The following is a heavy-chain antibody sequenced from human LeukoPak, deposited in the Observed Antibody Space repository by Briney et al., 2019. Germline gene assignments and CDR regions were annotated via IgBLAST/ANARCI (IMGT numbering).Heavy chain of an antibody. CDR1: GGSISSYY. CDR3: ARIGYCSSGSCYGIDY. V-gene: IGHV4-59*01. D-gene: IGHD2-15*01. CDR2: IYYSGST. J-gene: IGHJ4*02. Sequence: SETLSLTCTVSGGSISSYYWSWIRQPPGKGLEWIGYIYYSGSTNYNPSLKSRVTISIDTPKNQFSLKLSSVTAADTAVYYCARIGYCSSGSCYGIDYWGQGTLVTVSS.